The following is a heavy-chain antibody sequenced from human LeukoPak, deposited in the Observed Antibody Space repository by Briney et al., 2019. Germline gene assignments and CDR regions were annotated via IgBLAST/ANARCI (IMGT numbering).Heavy chain of an antibody. CDR1: GFTFSSYA. D-gene: IGHD2-2*01. CDR2: ISGSGGST. J-gene: IGHJ4*02. Sequence: PGGSLRLSCAASGFTFSSYAMSWVRQAPGKGLEWVSAISGSGGSTYCADSVKGRFTISRDNSKNTLYLQMNSLRAEDTAVYYCAKDRTALPAALDYWGQGTLVTVSS. CDR3: AKDRTALPAALDY. V-gene: IGHV3-23*01.